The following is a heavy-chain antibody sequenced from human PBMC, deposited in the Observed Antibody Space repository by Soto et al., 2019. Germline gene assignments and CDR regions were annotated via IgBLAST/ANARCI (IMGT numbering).Heavy chain of an antibody. CDR2: ISAYNGKT. D-gene: IGHD6-19*01. Sequence: ASVKVSCKASGYTFTDYAISWVRQAPGQGLEWMGWISAYNGKTHYAQNFLGRVTVTTDTSTTTAYMEVRSLRSDDTAVYYCARDTSRIAVDVDFDYLGQGTLVTVSS. V-gene: IGHV1-18*01. CDR1: GYTFTDYA. CDR3: ARDTSRIAVDVDFDY. J-gene: IGHJ4*02.